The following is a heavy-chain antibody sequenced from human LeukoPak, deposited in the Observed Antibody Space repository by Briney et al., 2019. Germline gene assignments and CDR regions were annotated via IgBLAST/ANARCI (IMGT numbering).Heavy chain of an antibody. D-gene: IGHD1-14*01. Sequence: ASETLSLTCSVSGGSASSYYWSWIRQSPGKGLEWIGYIHNSGRTNYNPSLKSRVTGFVDTSKNQVSLRLSSVTAADTAVYYCARHGTISSESYFDYWGQGALVTVSP. V-gene: IGHV4-59*08. CDR2: IHNSGRT. CDR1: GGSASSYY. J-gene: IGHJ4*02. CDR3: ARHGTISSESYFDY.